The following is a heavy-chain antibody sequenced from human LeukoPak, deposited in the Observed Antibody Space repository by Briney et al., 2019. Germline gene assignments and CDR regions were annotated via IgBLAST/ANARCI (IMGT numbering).Heavy chain of an antibody. CDR1: AFTFSSYA. Sequence: GGSLRLSCAASAFTFSSYAMSWVRQAPGKGLEWVALISYDGTNKYYADSVKGRFTISRDNSKNTLFLQMNSLRAEDTAVYYCAKSPGIGTYGDRSTAVDYWGQGTLVTVSS. CDR2: ISYDGTNK. V-gene: IGHV3-30*18. D-gene: IGHD4-17*01. J-gene: IGHJ4*02. CDR3: AKSPGIGTYGDRSTAVDY.